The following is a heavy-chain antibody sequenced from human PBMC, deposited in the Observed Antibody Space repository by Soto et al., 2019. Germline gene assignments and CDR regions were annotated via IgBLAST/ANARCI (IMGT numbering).Heavy chain of an antibody. Sequence: EVQLLESGGGLVQPGGSLRLSCAASGFTFSSYDMTWVRQPPGKGLEWVSTVSGGGGGTYYADSVKGRFTISRDNSKNTLYLQMNSLRAEDTAVYYCAKRGIFGASDYWGQGTLLTVSS. CDR3: AKRGIFGASDY. CDR1: GFTFSSYD. J-gene: IGHJ4*02. V-gene: IGHV3-23*01. CDR2: VSGGGGGT. D-gene: IGHD3-3*01.